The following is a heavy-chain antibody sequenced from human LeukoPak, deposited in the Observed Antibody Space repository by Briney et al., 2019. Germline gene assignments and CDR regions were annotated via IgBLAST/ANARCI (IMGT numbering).Heavy chain of an antibody. Sequence: ASVKVSCKASGYTFSDYYMHWVRQAPGQGLEWMGWINPYSGGTNYAEKFQGRVTMTRDTSMTTAYMELSSLRSDDTAMYYCATLRRSGWYIGDWGQGTLVTGSS. J-gene: IGHJ4*02. CDR2: INPYSGGT. CDR3: ATLRRSGWYIGD. D-gene: IGHD6-19*01. CDR1: GYTFSDYY. V-gene: IGHV1-2*02.